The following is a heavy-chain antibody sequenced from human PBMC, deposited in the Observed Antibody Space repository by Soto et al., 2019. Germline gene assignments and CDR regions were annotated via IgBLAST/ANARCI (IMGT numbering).Heavy chain of an antibody. CDR2: IYSGGST. D-gene: IGHD4-17*01. J-gene: IGHJ3*02. V-gene: IGHV3-53*01. CDR1: GFTVSSNY. CDR3: ARGFTVTTGTTDAFDI. Sequence: PGGSLRLSCAASGFTVSSNYMTWVRQAPGKGLEWASVIYSGGSTSSADSVKGRFTISRDNSKNTLYLQMNSLRAEDTAVYYCARGFTVTTGTTDAFDIWGQGTMVTVSS.